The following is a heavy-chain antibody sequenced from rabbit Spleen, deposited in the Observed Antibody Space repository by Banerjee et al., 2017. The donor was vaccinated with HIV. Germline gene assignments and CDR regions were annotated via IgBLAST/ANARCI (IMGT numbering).Heavy chain of an antibody. V-gene: IGHV1S45*01. CDR3: ARDTGSSFSSYGMDL. D-gene: IGHD8-1*01. Sequence: QQQLEESGGGLVKPGGTLTLTCTASGFSFSDRDVMCWVRQAPGKGLEWIACINTATGKAVYASWAKGRFTISKTSSTTVTLQMTSLTVADTATYFCARDTGSSFSSYGMDLWGPGTLVTVS. CDR2: INTATGKA. CDR1: GFSFSDRDV. J-gene: IGHJ6*01.